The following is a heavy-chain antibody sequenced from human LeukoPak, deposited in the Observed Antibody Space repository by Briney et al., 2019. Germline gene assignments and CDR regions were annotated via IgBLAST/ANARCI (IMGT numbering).Heavy chain of an antibody. CDR1: GGSISSGGYY. CDR2: IYYSGST. J-gene: IGHJ4*02. Sequence: TLSLTCTVSGGSISSGGYYWSWIRQHPGKGLEWIGYIYYSGSTYYNPSLKSRVTISVDTSKNQFSLKLSSVTAADTAVYYCARVGRTVPAAIANFFDYWGQGTLVTVSS. V-gene: IGHV4-31*03. CDR3: ARVGRTVPAAIANFFDY. D-gene: IGHD2-2*02.